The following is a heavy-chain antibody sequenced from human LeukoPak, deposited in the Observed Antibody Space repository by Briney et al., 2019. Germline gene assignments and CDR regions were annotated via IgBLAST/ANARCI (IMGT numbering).Heavy chain of an antibody. Sequence: GASVKVSCKASGYTFTSYGISWVRQAPGQGLEWMGWISAYNGNTNYAQKLQGRVTMTTDTSTSTAYMELRSLRSDDTAVYYCARDNRSGYYDSSGLDYWGQGTLFTGSS. CDR3: ARDNRSGYYDSSGLDY. J-gene: IGHJ4*02. CDR2: ISAYNGNT. D-gene: IGHD3-22*01. V-gene: IGHV1-18*01. CDR1: GYTFTSYG.